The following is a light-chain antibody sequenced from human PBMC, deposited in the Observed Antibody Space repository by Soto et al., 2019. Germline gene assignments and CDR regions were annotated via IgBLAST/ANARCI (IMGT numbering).Light chain of an antibody. Sequence: IVLTQSPGTLSSSPGERATLSCRASQSVSTNNLAWYQQRPGQAPRLLIYGASTRANGIPDRFSGSGSGTDFTLTISRLEPEDLAVYYCQQRSNWPQTFGQGTKVDIK. CDR3: QQRSNWPQT. CDR1: QSVSTNN. CDR2: GAS. J-gene: IGKJ1*01. V-gene: IGKV3D-20*02.